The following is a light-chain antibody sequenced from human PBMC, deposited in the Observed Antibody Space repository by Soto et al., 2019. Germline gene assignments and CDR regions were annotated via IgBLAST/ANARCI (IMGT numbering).Light chain of an antibody. CDR2: EVN. J-gene: IGLJ2*01. V-gene: IGLV2-14*01. CDR1: TTDVGTYNY. Sequence: QSVLTQPGSVSGSPGQSITICCTGSTTDVGTYNYVSWYQHHPGKAPKLMIYEVNNRPSGISNRFSGSKSGNTASLTVSGLQAEDEADYYCSSYTNTGTLVLFGGGTKLTVL. CDR3: SSYTNTGTLVL.